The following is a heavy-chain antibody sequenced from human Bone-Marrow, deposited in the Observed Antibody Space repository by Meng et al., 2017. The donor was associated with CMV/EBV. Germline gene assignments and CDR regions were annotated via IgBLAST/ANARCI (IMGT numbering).Heavy chain of an antibody. J-gene: IGHJ4*02. CDR2: IKSKTDGGTT. CDR3: TTEAVAGPLSPDYFDY. CDR1: GFTFSNAW. V-gene: IGHV3-15*01. Sequence: GESLKISCAASGFTFSNAWMSWVRQAPGKGLEWVGRIKSKTDGGTTDYAAPVKGRFTISRDDSKNTLYLQMNSMKTEDTAVYYCTTEAVAGPLSPDYFDYWGQGTLVTVSS. D-gene: IGHD6-19*01.